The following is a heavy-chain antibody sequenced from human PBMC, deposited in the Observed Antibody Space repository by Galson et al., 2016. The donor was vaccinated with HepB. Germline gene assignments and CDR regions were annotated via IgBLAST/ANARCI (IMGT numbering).Heavy chain of an antibody. Sequence: SLRLSCAASGFTFSTYGMHWVRQAPGKGLVWVSRINSDGSSTSYADSVKGRFTVSRDNAKNTLSLQMHSLRAEDTAVYYCASDGLSRGTLDYWGQGTLVTVSS. CDR2: INSDGSST. CDR1: GFTFSTYG. D-gene: IGHD1-1*01. J-gene: IGHJ4*02. V-gene: IGHV3-74*01. CDR3: ASDGLSRGTLDY.